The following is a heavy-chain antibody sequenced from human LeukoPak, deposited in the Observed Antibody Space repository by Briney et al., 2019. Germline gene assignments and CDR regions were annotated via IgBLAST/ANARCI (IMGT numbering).Heavy chain of an antibody. V-gene: IGHV4-34*01. CDR1: GGSFSGYY. Sequence: SETLSLTCAVYGGSFSGYYWSWIRQPPGKELEWIGEINHSGSTNYNPSLKSRVTISVDTSKNQFSLKLSSVTAADTAVYYCARGGRYCSGGSCKYFDYWGQGTLVTVSS. CDR2: INHSGST. CDR3: ARGGRYCSGGSCKYFDY. D-gene: IGHD2-15*01. J-gene: IGHJ4*02.